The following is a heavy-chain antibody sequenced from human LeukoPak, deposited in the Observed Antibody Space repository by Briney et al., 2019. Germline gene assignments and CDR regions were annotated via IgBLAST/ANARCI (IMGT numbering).Heavy chain of an antibody. D-gene: IGHD2-2*01. J-gene: IGHJ5*02. CDR3: AKRVLPTAMNRSDH. CDR1: GFTFISYS. V-gene: IGHV3-21*01. CDR2: ISSSSNYI. Sequence: GGSLRLSFAAYGFTFISYSMNWVRPAPGKGLEWVSSISSSSNYIYYSDSVKGRFTIYRDNAKKSLYLQMNSLRAEDTAVYYCAKRVLPTAMNRSDHWGQGTLVTVSS.